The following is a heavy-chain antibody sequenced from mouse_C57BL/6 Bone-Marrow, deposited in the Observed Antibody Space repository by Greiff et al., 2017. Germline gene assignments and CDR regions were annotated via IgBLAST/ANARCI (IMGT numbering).Heavy chain of an antibody. J-gene: IGHJ2*01. CDR3: TREGYYYGSSCYFDY. CDR1: GYTFTDYE. D-gene: IGHD1-1*01. V-gene: IGHV1-15*01. Sequence: QVQLQQSGAELVRPGASVTLSCKASGYTFTDYEMHWVKQTPVHGLEWIGAIDPETGGTAYNQKFKGKAILTADKSSSTAYMELRSLTSEDSAVYYGTREGYYYGSSCYFDYWGQGTTLTVSA. CDR2: IDPETGGT.